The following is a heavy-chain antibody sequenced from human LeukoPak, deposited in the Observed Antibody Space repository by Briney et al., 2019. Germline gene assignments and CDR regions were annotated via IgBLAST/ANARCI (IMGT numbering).Heavy chain of an antibody. J-gene: IGHJ4*02. V-gene: IGHV3-21*01. CDR3: ASAGLVYSSGWYLETPFDY. CDR2: ISSSSSYI. CDR1: GFTFSSYS. Sequence: GGSLRLSCAASGFTFSSYSMNWVRQAPGKGLEWVSSISSSSSYIYYADSVKVRFTISRDNAKNSLYLQMNSLRAEDTAVYYCASAGLVYSSGWYLETPFDYWGQGTLVTVSS. D-gene: IGHD6-13*01.